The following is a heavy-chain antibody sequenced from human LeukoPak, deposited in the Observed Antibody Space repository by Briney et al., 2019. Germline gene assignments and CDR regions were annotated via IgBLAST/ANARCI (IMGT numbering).Heavy chain of an antibody. D-gene: IGHD3-10*01. CDR2: ISYDGSNK. V-gene: IGHV3-30*19. CDR1: GFTFSSYG. J-gene: IGHJ4*02. Sequence: PGGSLRLSCAASGFTFSSYGMHWVRQAPGKGLEWVAVISYDGSNKYYADSVKGRFTISRDNSKNTLYLQMNSLRAEDTAVYYCAGNQGVIIFRFDYWGQGTLVTVSS. CDR3: AGNQGVIIFRFDY.